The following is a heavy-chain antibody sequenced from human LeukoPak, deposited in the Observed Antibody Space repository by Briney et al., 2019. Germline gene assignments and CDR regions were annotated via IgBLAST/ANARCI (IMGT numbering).Heavy chain of an antibody. J-gene: IGHJ4*02. D-gene: IGHD5-18*01. CDR1: GGSISSYY. CDR3: ARESSYGYSIDY. CDR2: IYTSGST. Sequence: SETLSLTCTVSGGSISSYYWSWIRQPAGKGLEWIGRIYTSGSTNYNPPLKSRVTMSVGTSKNQFSLKLSSVTAADTAVYYCARESSYGYSIDYWGQGTLVTVSS. V-gene: IGHV4-4*07.